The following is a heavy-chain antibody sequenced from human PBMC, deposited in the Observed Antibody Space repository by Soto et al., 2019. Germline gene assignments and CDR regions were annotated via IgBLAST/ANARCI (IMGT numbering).Heavy chain of an antibody. J-gene: IGHJ1*01. V-gene: IGHV3-23*01. D-gene: IGHD6-19*01. CDR1: GFTFSSYA. CDR2: ISGSGGST. Sequence: PGGSLRLSCAASGFTFSSYAMSWVRQAPGKGLEWVSAISGSGGSTYYADSVKGRFTISRDNSKNTLYLQMNSLRAEDTAVYYCAKDLRRAKWLAPPYSEYFQHWGQGTLVTVSS. CDR3: AKDLRRAKWLAPPYSEYFQH.